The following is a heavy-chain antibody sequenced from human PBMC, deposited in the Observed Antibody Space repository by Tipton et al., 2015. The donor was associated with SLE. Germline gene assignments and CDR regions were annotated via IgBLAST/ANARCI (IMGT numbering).Heavy chain of an antibody. D-gene: IGHD1-26*01. Sequence: SLRLSCAASGFSFSAYSMNWVRQTPGKGLEWVSSISVGSSYIYYADSVKGRFTISRDNANNSLFLQMHSLRAEDTAVYYCAKGEAYYFYYMDVWGKGTTVTVSS. CDR3: AKGEAYYFYYMDV. CDR1: GFSFSAYS. V-gene: IGHV3-21*04. J-gene: IGHJ6*03. CDR2: ISVGSSYI.